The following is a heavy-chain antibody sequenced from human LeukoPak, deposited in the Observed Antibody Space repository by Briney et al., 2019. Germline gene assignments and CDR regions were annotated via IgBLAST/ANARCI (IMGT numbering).Heavy chain of an antibody. J-gene: IGHJ4*02. CDR1: GYSFTSYW. D-gene: IGHD1-26*01. CDR2: IYPGDSDT. Sequence: GESLKISCEGSGYSFTSYWIGWVRQMPRKGMEWVGIIYPGDSDTRYSPSFQGQVTISADKSISTAYLQWSSLKASDTAMYYCARQGNANSGSYGYWGQGTLVTVSS. V-gene: IGHV5-51*01. CDR3: ARQGNANSGSYGY.